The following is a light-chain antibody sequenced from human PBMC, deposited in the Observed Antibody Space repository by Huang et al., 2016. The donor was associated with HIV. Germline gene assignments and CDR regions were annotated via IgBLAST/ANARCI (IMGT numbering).Light chain of an antibody. V-gene: IGKV3-11*01. Sequence: EIVLTQSPATLSLSPGERVTLSCRASQSVSSYVAWYQQKPGQAPRLLIYDASNRATGIPARFSSSGSGTDFTLTISSLEPEDFAVYYCQQRSNWLFTFGPGTKVDIK. CDR3: QQRSNWLFT. J-gene: IGKJ3*01. CDR2: DAS. CDR1: QSVSSY.